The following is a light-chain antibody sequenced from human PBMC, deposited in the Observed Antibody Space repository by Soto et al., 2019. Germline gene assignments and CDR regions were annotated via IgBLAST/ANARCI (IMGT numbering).Light chain of an antibody. Sequence: EIVLTQSPATLSLSPGERATLSCRASQSVSSYLAWYQQKPGQAPRLLIYDASNRATAIPARFGGSGSGTDFTLTISSREPEDFAVYYCHQRSNWPPEITFGQGTRLEIK. V-gene: IGKV3-11*01. J-gene: IGKJ5*01. CDR2: DAS. CDR3: HQRSNWPPEIT. CDR1: QSVSSY.